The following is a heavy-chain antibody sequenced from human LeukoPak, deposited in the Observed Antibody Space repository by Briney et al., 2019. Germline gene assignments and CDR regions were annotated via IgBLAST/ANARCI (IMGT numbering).Heavy chain of an antibody. CDR2: ISSSSSTI. V-gene: IGHV3-48*01. CDR3: ARCTTGRTFGSLREIKRSREIDY. D-gene: IGHD1-1*01. J-gene: IGHJ4*02. CDR1: GFTFSSYS. Sequence: GGSLRLSCAASGFTFSSYSMNWVRQAPGKGLEWVSYISSSSSTIYYADSVKGRFTISRDNAKNSLYLQMNSLRAEDTAVYYCARCTTGRTFGSLREIKRSREIDYWGQGTLVTVSS.